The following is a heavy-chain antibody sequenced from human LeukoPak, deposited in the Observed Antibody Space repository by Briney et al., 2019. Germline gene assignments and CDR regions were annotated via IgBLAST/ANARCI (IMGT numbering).Heavy chain of an antibody. CDR2: IQYDGSNK. D-gene: IGHD3-10*01. CDR3: ARTRGSHPSPFDS. V-gene: IGHV3-30*12. J-gene: IGHJ4*02. CDR1: GFIFSTYG. Sequence: GGSLRLSCAASGFIFSTYGMHWVRQAPGKGLEWVAFIQYDGSNKYYADSVKGRFTISRDNSRNMVYLQMSSLRAEDTAVYYCARTRGSHPSPFDSWGQGTLVTVSS.